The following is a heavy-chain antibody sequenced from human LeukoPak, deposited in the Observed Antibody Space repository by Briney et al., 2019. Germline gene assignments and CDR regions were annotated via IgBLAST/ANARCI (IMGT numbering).Heavy chain of an antibody. CDR2: IYFNGNI. J-gene: IGHJ5*02. Sequence: SETLSLTCAVSGGSIRSNNHYWGWIRQPPGKGLEWIGNIYFNGNIAYNPSLQSRVTISVDTSKNQFSLRLNSVTSADTAMYYCARVELIVALPTSFDPWGQGALVTVSS. CDR1: GGSIRSNNHY. D-gene: IGHD5-12*01. V-gene: IGHV4-39*07. CDR3: ARVELIVALPTSFDP.